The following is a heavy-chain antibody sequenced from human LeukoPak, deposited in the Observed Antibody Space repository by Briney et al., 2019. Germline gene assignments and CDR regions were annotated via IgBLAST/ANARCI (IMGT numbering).Heavy chain of an antibody. CDR3: ARVLSGSWDWFDP. D-gene: IGHD3-22*01. CDR2: SNRDDSVT. Sequence: PGGSLRLSCAASGFTFNSYWMTWVRQPPGKGLVWVSRSNRDDSVTNYADSVKGRFTISRDNAKNTVYLQMNSLRAEDTAVYYCARVLSGSWDWFDPWGQGTLVTVSS. J-gene: IGHJ5*02. CDR1: GFTFNSYW. V-gene: IGHV3-74*01.